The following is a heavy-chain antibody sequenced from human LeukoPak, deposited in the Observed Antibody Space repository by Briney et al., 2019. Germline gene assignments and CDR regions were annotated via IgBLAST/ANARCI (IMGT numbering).Heavy chain of an antibody. CDR1: GYTFTSYD. CDR2: MNPDSGNT. V-gene: IGHV1-8*01. CDR3: ARGGLRYCTNDGCPGGDPYYMDV. Sequence: SVKVSCKASGYTFTSYDIKWVRQATGQGLEWMGWMNPDSGNTGYAQKFQGRVTMTRNTSTSTAYMELSSLRSEDTAVYYCARGGLRYCTNDGCPGGDPYYMDVWGKGTTVTVSS. J-gene: IGHJ6*03. D-gene: IGHD2-8*01.